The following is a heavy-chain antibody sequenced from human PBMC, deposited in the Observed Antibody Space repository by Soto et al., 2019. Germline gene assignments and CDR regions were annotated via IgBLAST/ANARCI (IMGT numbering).Heavy chain of an antibody. Sequence: GGSLRLSCAASGFTFNNYGMHWGRQAPGKGLEWVAVLSSDGRNKHYSDSVKGRFTISRDNSKNTLYLQLNSLRPEDTAVYYCAKDADIGAAGYYFDYWGQGTLVTVSS. CDR2: LSSDGRNK. CDR3: AKDADIGAAGYYFDY. CDR1: GFTFNNYG. J-gene: IGHJ4*02. V-gene: IGHV3-30*18. D-gene: IGHD6-13*01.